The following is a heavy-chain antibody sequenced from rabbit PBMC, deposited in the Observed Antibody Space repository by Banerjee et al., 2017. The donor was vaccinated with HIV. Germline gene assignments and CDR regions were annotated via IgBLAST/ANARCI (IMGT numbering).Heavy chain of an antibody. CDR3: ARGPSVSGGSAYFDL. Sequence: QSLEESGGDLVKPGASLTLTCTASGFSFSSGYYMCWVRQAPGKGLEWIACIGAGSGVTAYASWAKGRFTISKTSSTTVYLKMTSLTAADTATHFCARGPSVSGGSAYFDLWGPGTLVTVS. CDR1: GFSFSSGYY. V-gene: IGHV1S40*01. CDR2: IGAGSGVT. D-gene: IGHD1-1*01. J-gene: IGHJ4*01.